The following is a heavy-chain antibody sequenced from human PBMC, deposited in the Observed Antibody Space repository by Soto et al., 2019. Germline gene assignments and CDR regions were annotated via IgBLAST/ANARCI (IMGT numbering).Heavy chain of an antibody. J-gene: IGHJ4*02. CDR2: IHYSGNT. CDR1: GGSISSGDYY. Sequence: PSETLSLTCTVSGGSISSGDYYWSWIRQPPGKGLEWIGYIHYSGNTYYNPSLKSRVTISVDTSKNHFSLKLISVTTADTAVYFCAREGNLGRWIQPLDSWGQGTLVTVSS. CDR3: AREGNLGRWIQPLDS. D-gene: IGHD2-2*03. V-gene: IGHV4-30-4*02.